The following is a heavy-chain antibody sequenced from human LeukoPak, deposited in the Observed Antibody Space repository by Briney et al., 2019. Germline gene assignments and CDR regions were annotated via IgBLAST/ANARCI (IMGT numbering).Heavy chain of an antibody. CDR3: ARSGRGGAFDI. D-gene: IGHD1-26*01. V-gene: IGHV3-74*01. J-gene: IGHJ3*02. Sequence: PGGSLRLSCAGSGFTLSSYWTHWVRQAPGKGLVWVSRFYSDGSRTNYADSVKGRFTISGDNAKNTQYLQMNSLRAEDTAVYYCARSGRGGAFDIWGQGTMVTVSS. CDR1: GFTLSSYW. CDR2: FYSDGSRT.